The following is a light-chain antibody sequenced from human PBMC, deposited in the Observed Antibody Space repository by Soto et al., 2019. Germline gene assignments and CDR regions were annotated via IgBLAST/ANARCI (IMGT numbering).Light chain of an antibody. CDR1: QSISSW. J-gene: IGKJ1*01. CDR2: DAS. CDR3: QQYNSDGT. V-gene: IGKV1-5*01. Sequence: DIQMTQSPSTLSASVGDRVTITCRASQSISSWLAWYQQKPGKAPQLLIYDASSLESGVPSRFSGSGSGTEFTLTISSLQPDDFATYYCQQYNSDGTFGQGTKVEIK.